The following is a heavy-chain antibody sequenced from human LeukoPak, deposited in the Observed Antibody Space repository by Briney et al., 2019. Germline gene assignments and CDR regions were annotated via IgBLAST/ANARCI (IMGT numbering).Heavy chain of an antibody. V-gene: IGHV3-30*18. CDR1: GFSFSNYG. CDR2: ISSYGSDE. Sequence: GRSLRLSCAASGFSFSNYGMHWVRQTPGKGLEWVASISSYGSDEYYADSVEGRFTISRDNSEKTLHLQMNGLRAEDTAVYYCAKDGVSELIADYWGQGTLVTVSS. CDR3: AKDGVSELIADY. D-gene: IGHD2/OR15-2a*01. J-gene: IGHJ4*02.